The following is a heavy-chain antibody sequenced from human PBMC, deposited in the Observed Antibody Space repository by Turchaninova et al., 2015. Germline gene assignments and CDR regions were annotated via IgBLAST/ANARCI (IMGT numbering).Heavy chain of an antibody. D-gene: IGHD1-26*01. Sequence: QVTLRESGPVVVKPTETLTLTCSVSGFSLTDPRMGVSWLRSSPGKPLAWLANLFSIDGESYNTSLQNRVPTSMYTLAHQVVLTIPNMDPVDTGTYYCARLFYDETAYFSLGAYWGQGTPVIVSS. V-gene: IGHV2-26*01. CDR3: ARLFYDETAYFSLGAY. J-gene: IGHJ4*02. CDR2: LFSIDGE. CDR1: GFSLTDPRMG.